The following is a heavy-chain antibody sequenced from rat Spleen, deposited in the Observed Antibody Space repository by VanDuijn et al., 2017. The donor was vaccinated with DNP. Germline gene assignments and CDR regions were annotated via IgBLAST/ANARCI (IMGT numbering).Heavy chain of an antibody. V-gene: IGHV5-22*01. CDR2: IGSDGYAP. Sequence: EVQLVESGGDLVQPGRSLKLFCAASGFTFSDYYMAWFRQAPTKGLEWVAYIGSDGYAPYYGDSVKGRFTISRDNAENTVYLQMNSLRSEDTATYYCAKVRTTGIPGFAYWGQGTLVTVSS. J-gene: IGHJ3*01. CDR3: AKVRTTGIPGFAY. D-gene: IGHD1-9*01. CDR1: GFTFSDYY.